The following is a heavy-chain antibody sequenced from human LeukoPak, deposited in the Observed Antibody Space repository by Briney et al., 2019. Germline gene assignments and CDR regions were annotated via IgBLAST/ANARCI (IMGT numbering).Heavy chain of an antibody. J-gene: IGHJ4*02. V-gene: IGHV3-30-3*01. D-gene: IGHD1-26*01. CDR2: ISYDGSNK. CDR3: ARFRHDVLGGSYSFDY. Sequence: GGSLRLSCAASGFTFSSYAMHWVRQAPGKGLEWVAVISYDGSNKYYADSVKGRFTISRDNSKNTLYLQMNSLRAEDTAVYYCARFRHDVLGGSYSFDYWGQGTLVTVSS. CDR1: GFTFSSYA.